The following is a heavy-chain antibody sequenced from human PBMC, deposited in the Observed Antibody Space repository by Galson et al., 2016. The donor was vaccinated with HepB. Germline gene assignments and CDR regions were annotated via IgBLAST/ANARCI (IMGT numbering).Heavy chain of an antibody. J-gene: IGHJ4*02. CDR2: ISGSGYII. Sequence: SLRLSCAASGFTFNSHKMQWVRQAPRKGLEWLSDISGSGYIIQYADSVKGRFTTSRDNAKNSLFLQMNSLRDEDTAVYYCAREGAYSGNDFGGGFDFWGQGTLVTVSS. V-gene: IGHV3-48*02. CDR1: GFTFNSHK. D-gene: IGHD5-12*01. CDR3: AREGAYSGNDFGGGFDF.